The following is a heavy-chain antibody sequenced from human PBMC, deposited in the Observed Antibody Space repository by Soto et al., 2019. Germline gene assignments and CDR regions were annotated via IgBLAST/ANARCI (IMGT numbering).Heavy chain of an antibody. CDR1: RFTISSYA. CDR3: AKLPGYYYSFDY. Sequence: RRSLSLSCAASRFTISSYAMGWVRQARGKGLEWVSAISGSGGSTYYADSVQGRFTSSKDNPKNTLYLQMNSLRGEDTAVYYWAKLPGYYYSFDYWGQGTLVTVSS. D-gene: IGHD3-22*01. V-gene: IGHV3-23*01. J-gene: IGHJ4*02. CDR2: ISGSGGST.